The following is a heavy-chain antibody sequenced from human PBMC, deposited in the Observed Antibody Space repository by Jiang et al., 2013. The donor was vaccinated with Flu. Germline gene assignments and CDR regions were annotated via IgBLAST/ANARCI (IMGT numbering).Heavy chain of an antibody. Sequence: VQLLESGGGVVQPGRSLRLSCAASGFTFRSCAMHWVRQAPGKGLEWVAVISYAESKTYYADSVKGRFTISRDNSKNTLYLQMNSLRPEDTAVYYCAKDLLDSVYDWKVMDVWGKGTTVIVSS. J-gene: IGHJ6*03. CDR1: GFTFRSCA. CDR2: ISYAESKT. CDR3: AKDLLDSVYDWKVMDV. D-gene: IGHD5/OR15-5a*01. V-gene: IGHV3-30*18.